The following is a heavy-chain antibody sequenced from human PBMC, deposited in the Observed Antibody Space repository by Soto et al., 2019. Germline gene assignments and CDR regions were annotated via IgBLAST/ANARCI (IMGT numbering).Heavy chain of an antibody. V-gene: IGHV3-30-3*01. CDR1: GFTFSTYA. Sequence: GGSLRLSCAASGFTFSTYAMHWVRQAPGKGLEWVAVISYDGSNKYYADSVKGRFTISRDNSKNTLYLQMNSLRAEDTAVYYCARALSREFDYWGQGXLVTVSS. J-gene: IGHJ4*02. D-gene: IGHD2-2*01. CDR2: ISYDGSNK. CDR3: ARALSREFDY.